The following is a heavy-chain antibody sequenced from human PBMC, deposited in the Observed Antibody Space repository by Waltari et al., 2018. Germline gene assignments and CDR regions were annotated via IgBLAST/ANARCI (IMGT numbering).Heavy chain of an antibody. Sequence: QVQLQESGPGLVTPSETLSLTCTVSGGSIHTFYWNWIRQPPGKGLEWIGNIYYSGSTNYSPSLKSRVTISVDTSKNQFSLNLSSVTAADTAVYYCARGGSGSRANFDCWGQGTLVTVSS. CDR3: ARGGSGSRANFDC. CDR2: IYYSGST. CDR1: GGSIHTFY. D-gene: IGHD3-10*01. V-gene: IGHV4-59*01. J-gene: IGHJ4*02.